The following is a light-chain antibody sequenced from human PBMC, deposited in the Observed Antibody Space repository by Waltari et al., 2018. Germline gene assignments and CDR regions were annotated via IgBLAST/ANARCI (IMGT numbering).Light chain of an antibody. CDR3: QQYSNWLS. Sequence: VVLTQSPATLSVSPGERLTLSCRASQSVSSKLAWYQQKPGQAPRLLLYGASTRATGIPARVSGSGSGTEFTLTISSMQSEDSAVYYCQQYSNWLSFGGGTKVEIK. CDR2: GAS. V-gene: IGKV3-15*01. J-gene: IGKJ4*01. CDR1: QSVSSK.